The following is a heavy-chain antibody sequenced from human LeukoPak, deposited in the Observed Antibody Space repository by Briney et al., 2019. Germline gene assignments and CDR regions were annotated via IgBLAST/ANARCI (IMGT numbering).Heavy chain of an antibody. J-gene: IGHJ6*02. Sequence: ASVKVSCKASGYTFTSYGISWVRQAPGQGLEWMGWISAYNGNTNYAQKLQGRVTMTTDTSTSTAYMELRSLRSDDTAVYYCARDIAVAAGETYYYYGMDVWGQGTTVTVSS. V-gene: IGHV1-18*01. CDR1: GYTFTSYG. D-gene: IGHD6-19*01. CDR3: ARDIAVAAGETYYYYGMDV. CDR2: ISAYNGNT.